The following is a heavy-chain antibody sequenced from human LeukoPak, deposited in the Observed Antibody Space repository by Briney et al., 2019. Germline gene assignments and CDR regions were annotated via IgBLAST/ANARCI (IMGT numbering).Heavy chain of an antibody. Sequence: SETLSLTCTVSGGSISSSSYYWGWIRQPPGKGLEWIGSIYYSGSTYYNPSLKSRVTISVDTSKNQFSLKLSSVTAADTAVYYCARDLAGDGYTWFDPWGQGTLVTVSS. D-gene: IGHD5-24*01. J-gene: IGHJ5*02. CDR2: IYYSGST. CDR1: GGSISSSSYY. V-gene: IGHV4-39*07. CDR3: ARDLAGDGYTWFDP.